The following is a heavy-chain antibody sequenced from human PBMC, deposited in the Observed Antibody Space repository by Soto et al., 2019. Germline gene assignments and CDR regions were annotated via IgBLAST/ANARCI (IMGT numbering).Heavy chain of an antibody. CDR2: IYSGGST. V-gene: IGHV3-53*04. CDR3: ARDRGYDFWCGYPHYYYMDV. Sequence: GGSLRLSCAASGFTVSSNYMSWVHQAPGKGLEWVSVIYSGGSTYYADSVKGRFTISRHNSKNTLYLQMNSLRAEDTAVYYCARDRGYDFWCGYPHYYYMDVWGKGTTVTVSS. CDR1: GFTVSSNY. D-gene: IGHD3-3*01. J-gene: IGHJ6*03.